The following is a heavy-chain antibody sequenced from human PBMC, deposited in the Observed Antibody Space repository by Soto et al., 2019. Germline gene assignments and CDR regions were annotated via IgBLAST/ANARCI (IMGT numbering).Heavy chain of an antibody. J-gene: IGHJ4*02. D-gene: IGHD6-19*01. Sequence: EVQLVESGGGLVQRGGSRKLSCEAPGFTLSSFSMTWVRQAPGRGLEWISYIGGGGRLISYADSVKGRFAISRDNAQNSLYLQMDSLRDEDTAVYYCARDLGWAFDCWGQGTLVTVSS. V-gene: IGHV3-48*02. CDR2: IGGGGRLI. CDR3: ARDLGWAFDC. CDR1: GFTLSSFS.